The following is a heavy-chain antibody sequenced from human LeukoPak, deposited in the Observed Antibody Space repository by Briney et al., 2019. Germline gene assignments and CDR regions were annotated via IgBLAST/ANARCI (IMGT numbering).Heavy chain of an antibody. D-gene: IGHD2-2*01. CDR2: IYHSGST. CDR1: GGSISSGGYS. J-gene: IGHJ5*02. V-gene: IGHV4-30-2*01. Sequence: SETLSLTCAVSGGSISSGGYSWSWIRQPPGKGLEWIGYIYHSGSTNYNPSLKSRVTISVDTSKNQFSLKLSSVTAADTAVYYCARAQNCSSTSCYGFDPWGQGTLVTVSS. CDR3: ARAQNCSSTSCYGFDP.